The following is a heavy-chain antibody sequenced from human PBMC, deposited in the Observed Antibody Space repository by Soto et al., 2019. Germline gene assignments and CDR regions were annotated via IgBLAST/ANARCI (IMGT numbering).Heavy chain of an antibody. CDR2: ISYDGSNK. D-gene: IGHD2-15*01. CDR1: GFTFSSYG. Sequence: GGSLRLSCAASGFTFSSYGMHWVRQAPGKGLEWVAIISYDGSNKNYADSVKGRFTISRDNSKNTLYLQMNSLRAEDTAVYYCANARYCSGGRCYSSYYYYYMDVWGKGTTVTVSS. V-gene: IGHV3-30*18. CDR3: ANARYCSGGRCYSSYYYYYMDV. J-gene: IGHJ6*03.